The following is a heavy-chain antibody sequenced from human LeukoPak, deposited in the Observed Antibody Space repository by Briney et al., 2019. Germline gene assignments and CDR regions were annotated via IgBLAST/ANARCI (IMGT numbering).Heavy chain of an antibody. CDR3: ARRYGAATRFYYYYGMDV. CDR1: GYXFTSYW. V-gene: IGHV5-51*01. CDR2: IHPGDSDT. Sequence: GGSLKISCKGSGYXFTSYWICWVRQMPGKGLEWMGTIHPGDSDTRYSPSFQGQVTIPADKSISTAYLQWSSLKASDTAMYYCARRYGAATRFYYYYGMDVWGQGTTVTVSS. D-gene: IGHD2-15*01. J-gene: IGHJ6*02.